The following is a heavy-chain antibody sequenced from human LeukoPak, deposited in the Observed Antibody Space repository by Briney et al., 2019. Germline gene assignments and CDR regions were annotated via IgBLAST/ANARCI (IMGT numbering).Heavy chain of an antibody. J-gene: IGHJ6*02. D-gene: IGHD3-22*01. Sequence: SETLSLTCTVSGGSTSNYYWSWIRQPPGKGLEWIGYIYYSGSTKYNSSLKSRVTISLDTSKNQFSLKLSSATAADTAVYYCARSYDNRGYYYYGMDVWGQGTTVTVSS. V-gene: IGHV4-59*01. CDR2: IYYSGST. CDR1: GGSTSNYY. CDR3: ARSYDNRGYYYYGMDV.